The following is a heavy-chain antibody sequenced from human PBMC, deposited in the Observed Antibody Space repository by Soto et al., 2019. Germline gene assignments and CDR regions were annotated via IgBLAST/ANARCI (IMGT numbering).Heavy chain of an antibody. D-gene: IGHD3-10*01. CDR2: IKQDGSEK. V-gene: IGHV3-7*05. Sequence: EVQLVESGGGLVQPGGSLRLSCAASGFTFSSYWMSWVRQAPGKGLEWVANIKQDGSEKYYVDSVKGRFTISRDNAKNSLYLQMNSLRAEDTAVYYCARAGVRGVFSHPAFAYWGQGTLVTVSS. J-gene: IGHJ4*02. CDR3: ARAGVRGVFSHPAFAY. CDR1: GFTFSSYW.